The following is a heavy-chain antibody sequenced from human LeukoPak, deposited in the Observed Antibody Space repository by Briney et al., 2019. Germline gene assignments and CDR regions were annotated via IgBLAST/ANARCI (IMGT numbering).Heavy chain of an antibody. CDR3: ATDVSGYYPAWFDP. J-gene: IGHJ5*02. D-gene: IGHD3-22*01. CDR1: GYTLTELS. Sequence: ASVKVSCKVSGYTLTELSMHWVRQAPGKGLEWMGGFDPEDGETTYAQKFQGRVTMTEDTSTDTAYMELSSLRSEDTAVYYCATDVSGYYPAWFDPWGQGTLVTVSS. CDR2: FDPEDGET. V-gene: IGHV1-24*01.